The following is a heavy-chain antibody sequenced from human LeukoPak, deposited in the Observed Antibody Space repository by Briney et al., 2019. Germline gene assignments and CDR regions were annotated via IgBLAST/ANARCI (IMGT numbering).Heavy chain of an antibody. CDR2: TSGSGGNP. CDR3: AKDTGIILVRGAADY. J-gene: IGHJ4*02. D-gene: IGHD3-10*01. CDR1: GFAFSSYA. V-gene: IGHV3-23*01. Sequence: GGSLRLSCSASGFAFSSYAMSWVRQAPGKGLEWVSITSGSGGNPYYADSVEGRFTISRDNSKNTLYLHMNSLRAEDTALYYCAKDTGIILVRGAADYWGQGILVTVSS.